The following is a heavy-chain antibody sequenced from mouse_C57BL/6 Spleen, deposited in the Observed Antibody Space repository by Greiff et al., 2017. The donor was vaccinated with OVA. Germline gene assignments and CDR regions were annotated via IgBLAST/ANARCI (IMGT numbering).Heavy chain of an antibody. Sequence: DVKLVESGGGLVQPGGSLKLSCAASGFTFSDYYMYWVRQTPEKRLEWVAYISNGGGSTYYPDTVKGRFTISRDNAKNTLYLQMSRLKSEDTAMYYCARLYYGYDVDAMDYWGQGTSVTVSS. CDR2: ISNGGGST. CDR3: ARLYYGYDVDAMDY. V-gene: IGHV5-12*01. D-gene: IGHD2-2*01. J-gene: IGHJ4*01. CDR1: GFTFSDYY.